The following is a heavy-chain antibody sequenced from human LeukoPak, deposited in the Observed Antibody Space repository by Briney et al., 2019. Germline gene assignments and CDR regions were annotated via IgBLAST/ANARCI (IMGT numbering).Heavy chain of an antibody. V-gene: IGHV3-7*01. Sequence: GGSLRLSCAASGFTFSSYWMSWVRQAPGKGLEWVANIKQDGSEKYYVDSVKGRFTISRDNAKNSLYLQMSSLRAEDTAVYYCARTVGPLPYYFDYWGQGTLVTVSS. CDR1: GFTFSSYW. D-gene: IGHD2-21*02. J-gene: IGHJ4*02. CDR3: ARTVGPLPYYFDY. CDR2: IKQDGSEK.